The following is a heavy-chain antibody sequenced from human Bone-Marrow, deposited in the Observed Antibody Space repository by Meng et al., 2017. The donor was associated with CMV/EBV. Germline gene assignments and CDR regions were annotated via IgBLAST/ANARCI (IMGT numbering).Heavy chain of an antibody. D-gene: IGHD6-13*01. CDR3: ARDRAGGYSSSWYRGAEYFQH. V-gene: IGHV3-11*04. CDR2: ISSSSSTI. J-gene: IGHJ1*01. Sequence: GESLKISCAASGFTFSDYYMSWIRQAPGKGLEWVSYISSSSSTIYYADSVKGRFTISRDNAKNSLYLQMNSLRAEDTAVYYCARDRAGGYSSSWYRGAEYFQHWGQGTLVTVSS. CDR1: GFTFSDYY.